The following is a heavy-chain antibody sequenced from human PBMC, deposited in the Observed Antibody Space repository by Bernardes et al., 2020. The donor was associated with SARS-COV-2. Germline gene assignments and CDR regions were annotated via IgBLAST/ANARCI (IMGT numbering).Heavy chain of an antibody. CDR3: VKDKRGLNVLRFLEWLPLYYFDY. CDR1: GITFSNYA. Sequence: GGSLRLSCSASGITFSNYAMHWVRQAPGKGLEHVSAITGFGDSTYYADSVKGRFTISRDNSRNTLFLQMSSLRPEDTAVYYCVKDKRGLNVLRFLEWLPLYYFDYWGQGTLVTVSS. D-gene: IGHD3-3*01. CDR2: ITGFGDST. V-gene: IGHV3-64D*06. J-gene: IGHJ4*02.